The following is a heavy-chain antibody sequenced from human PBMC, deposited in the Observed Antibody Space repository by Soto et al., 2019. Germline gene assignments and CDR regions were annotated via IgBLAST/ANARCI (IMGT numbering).Heavy chain of an antibody. D-gene: IGHD6-13*01. CDR3: ARDLRIAAAGSPTYYYYYGMDV. J-gene: IGHJ6*02. CDR2: IYYSGST. Sequence: QVQLQESGPGLVKPSETLSLTCTVSGGSISSYYWSWIRQPLGKGLEWIGYIYYSGSTNYNPSLKSRVTISVDTSKNQFSLKLSSVTAADTAVYYCARDLRIAAAGSPTYYYYYGMDVWGQGTTVTVSS. CDR1: GGSISSYY. V-gene: IGHV4-59*01.